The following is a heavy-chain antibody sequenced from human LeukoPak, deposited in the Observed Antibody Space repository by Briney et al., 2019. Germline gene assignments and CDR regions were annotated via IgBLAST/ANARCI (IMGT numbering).Heavy chain of an antibody. D-gene: IGHD3-10*01. Sequence: PGASVKVSCKASGYTFTSYGISWVRQAPGKGLEWMGWISAYNGNTNYAQKLQGRVTMTTDTSTSTAYMELRSLRSDDTAVYYCVALWFGEPDYYYYMDVWGKGTTVTISS. CDR1: GYTFTSYG. J-gene: IGHJ6*03. CDR3: VALWFGEPDYYYYMDV. CDR2: ISAYNGNT. V-gene: IGHV1-18*01.